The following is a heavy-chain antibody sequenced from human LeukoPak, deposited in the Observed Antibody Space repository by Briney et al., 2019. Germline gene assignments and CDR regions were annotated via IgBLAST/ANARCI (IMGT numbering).Heavy chain of an antibody. V-gene: IGHV1-3*01. J-gene: IGHJ4*02. Sequence: ASVKVSCKASGYTFTSYAMHWVRQAPGQRLEWMGWINAGNGNTKYSQKFQGRVTMTTDTSTSTAYMELRSLRSDDTAVYYCARDRAAAAGTVDYWGQGTLVTVSS. CDR3: ARDRAAAAGTVDY. CDR2: INAGNGNT. D-gene: IGHD6-13*01. CDR1: GYTFTSYA.